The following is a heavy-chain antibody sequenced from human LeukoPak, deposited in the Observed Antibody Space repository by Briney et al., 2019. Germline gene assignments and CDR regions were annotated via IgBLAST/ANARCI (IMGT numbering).Heavy chain of an antibody. V-gene: IGHV1-8*01. J-gene: IGHJ3*02. D-gene: IGHD3-22*01. CDR2: MNPNSGNT. CDR1: GYTFTSYD. CDR3: ARDGDDSSGYSLLNDVFDI. Sequence: GASVKVSCKASGYTFTSYDINWVRQATGQGLEWMGWMNPNSGNTGYAQKFQGRVTMTRNTSISTAYMELSSLRSEDTAVYYCARDGDDSSGYSLLNDVFDIWGQGTMVTVSS.